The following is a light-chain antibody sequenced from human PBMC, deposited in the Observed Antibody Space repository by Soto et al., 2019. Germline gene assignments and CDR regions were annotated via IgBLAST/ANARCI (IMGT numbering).Light chain of an antibody. J-gene: IGKJ4*01. CDR3: QQYCSTPLT. CDR1: QSVGNNY. V-gene: IGKV3-20*01. CDR2: DAS. Sequence: EIVLTQSPGTLSLSPGERATLSCRASQSVGNNYLAWYQQKPGQAPRFLIYDASSMATGIPDRFSGSGSGTDFTLTISRLQPEDFAVYYCQQYCSTPLTFGGGTKVEIK.